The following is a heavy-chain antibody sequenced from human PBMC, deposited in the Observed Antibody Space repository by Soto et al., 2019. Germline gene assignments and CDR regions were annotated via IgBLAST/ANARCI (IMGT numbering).Heavy chain of an antibody. CDR1: GFTFSSYA. CDR3: AKSLVGASYNYYTMDV. J-gene: IGHJ6*02. Sequence: GGSLRLSCGASGFTFSSYAMSWVRQAPGKGLEWVSAISPSGGTTNYADSVRGRFAISRDNSKNTLYLQMNSLRAEDTAEYYCAKSLVGASYNYYTMDVWGQGTTVTVSS. CDR2: ISPSGGTT. V-gene: IGHV3-23*01. D-gene: IGHD3-3*01.